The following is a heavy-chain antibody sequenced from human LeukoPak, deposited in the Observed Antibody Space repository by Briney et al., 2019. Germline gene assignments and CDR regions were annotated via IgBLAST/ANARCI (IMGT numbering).Heavy chain of an antibody. CDR3: ARQADCGGDCYDDDY. J-gene: IGHJ4*02. CDR2: INHSGST. D-gene: IGHD2-21*02. Sequence: SETLSLTCTVSGYSISSGYHWSWIRQPPGKGLEWIGEINHSGSTNYNPSLKSRVTISVDTSKNQFSLKLSSVTAADTAVYYCARQADCGGDCYDDDYWGQGTLVTVSS. V-gene: IGHV4-38-2*02. CDR1: GYSISSGYH.